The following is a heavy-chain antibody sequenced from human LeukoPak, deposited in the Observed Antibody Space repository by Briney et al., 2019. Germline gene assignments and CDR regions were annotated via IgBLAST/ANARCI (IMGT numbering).Heavy chain of an antibody. J-gene: IGHJ4*02. V-gene: IGHV4-34*01. D-gene: IGHD5-12*01. CDR2: INHSGST. CDR3: ARGVAH. CDR1: GGSFSGYH. Sequence: SETLSLTCAVYGGSFSGYHWSWIRQPPGKGLEWIGEINHSGSTNYNPSLKSRVTISVDTSKNQFSLKLSSVTAADTAVYYCARGVAHWGQGTLVTVSS.